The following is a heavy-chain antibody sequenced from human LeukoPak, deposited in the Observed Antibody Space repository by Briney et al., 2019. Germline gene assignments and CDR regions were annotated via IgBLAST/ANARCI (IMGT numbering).Heavy chain of an antibody. J-gene: IGHJ4*02. CDR2: IDHSGST. CDR1: GGSFSSYY. D-gene: IGHD4-17*01. CDR3: ARLKATVSIHAYFDS. Sequence: SETLSLTGTVSGGSFSSYYWTWIRQPPGKGLEWIGYIDHSGSTNYNPSLKSRVSISSDTSKNQFSLELSSVTAADTAVYYCARLKATVSIHAYFDSWGQGTLVTVSS. V-gene: IGHV4-59*01.